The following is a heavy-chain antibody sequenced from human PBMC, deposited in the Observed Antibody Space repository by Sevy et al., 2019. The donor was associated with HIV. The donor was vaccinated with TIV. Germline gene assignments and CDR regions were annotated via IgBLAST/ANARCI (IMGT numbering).Heavy chain of an antibody. V-gene: IGHV3-21*01. Sequence: GGSLRLSCAASGFTFSSYSMNWVRQAPGKGLEWVSSISSSSSYIYYADSVKGRFTISRDNPKNSLYLQMNSLRAEDTAVYYWARDLSELTVFGVVIPYYYYDGMDVWGQGTTVTVSS. CDR2: ISSSSSYI. CDR1: GFTFSSYS. D-gene: IGHD3-3*01. CDR3: ARDLSELTVFGVVIPYYYYDGMDV. J-gene: IGHJ6*02.